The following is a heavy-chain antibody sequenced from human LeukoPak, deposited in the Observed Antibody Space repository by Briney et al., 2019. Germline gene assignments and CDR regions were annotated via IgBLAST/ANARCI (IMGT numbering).Heavy chain of an antibody. CDR2: INHSGST. CDR1: GGSFSGYY. CDR3: ARQGSDNYFDS. D-gene: IGHD2-21*01. Sequence: PSETLSLTCAVYGGSFSGYYWSWIRQPPGKGLEWTGEINHSGSTNYNPSLKSRVTMSVQPSKNQFSLKLNSATAADTAVYYCARQGSDNYFDSWGLGILVTVSS. V-gene: IGHV4-34*01. J-gene: IGHJ4*02.